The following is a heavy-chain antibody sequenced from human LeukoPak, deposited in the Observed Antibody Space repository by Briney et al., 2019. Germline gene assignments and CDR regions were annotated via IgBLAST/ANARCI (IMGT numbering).Heavy chain of an antibody. CDR2: ISSSSSYI. J-gene: IGHJ4*02. V-gene: IGHV3-21*01. CDR1: GFTFGDYA. Sequence: GGSLRLSCTGSGFTFGDYAISWVRQAPGKGLEWVSSISSSSSYIYYADSVKGRFTISRDNAKNSLYLQMNSLRAEDTAVYYCARGGHCSGGSCYPDYWGQGTLVTVSS. D-gene: IGHD2-15*01. CDR3: ARGGHCSGGSCYPDY.